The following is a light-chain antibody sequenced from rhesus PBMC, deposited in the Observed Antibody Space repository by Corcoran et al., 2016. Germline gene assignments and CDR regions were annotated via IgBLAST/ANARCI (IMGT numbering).Light chain of an antibody. Sequence: DVQMTQSPSSLSASVGDRVTITCRASRDISSYLAWYQQKPGRVPQLLIYRASTLQSGVPSRFSGSGSGTDFTLTISSLQPADFATYYCQQRYSYPLTFGGGTKVEIK. CDR1: RDISSY. CDR2: RAS. CDR3: QQRYSYPLT. J-gene: IGKJ4*01. V-gene: IGKV1-25*01.